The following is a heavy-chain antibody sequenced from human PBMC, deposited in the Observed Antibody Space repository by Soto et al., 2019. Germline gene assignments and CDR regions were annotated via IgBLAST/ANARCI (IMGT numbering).Heavy chain of an antibody. CDR2: IKPTGGET. Sequence: ASVKVSCKASGYTFTNYYMHWVRQAPGQGLEWMGIIKPTGGETTYAQKFQGRVTITADKSTGTAYMELNRLRSEDTAVYYCVRVSPIGSTFSGYDGIDYWGQGTLVTVSS. CDR3: VRVSPIGSTFSGYDGIDY. CDR1: GYTFTNYY. V-gene: IGHV1-46*01. J-gene: IGHJ4*02. D-gene: IGHD5-12*01.